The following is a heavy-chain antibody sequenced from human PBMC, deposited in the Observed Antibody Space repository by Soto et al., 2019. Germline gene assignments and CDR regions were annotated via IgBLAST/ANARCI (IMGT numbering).Heavy chain of an antibody. Sequence: PGGSLRLSCAASGLNFGSYPLNWVRQPPGKGLEWVATISYDGGDQYYAKSVKGRFTISRDNSKKILYLEMNSLRPEDTAMYYCARNAIFGVVISNWFDPWGQGTLVTVSS. CDR2: ISYDGGDQ. CDR3: ARNAIFGVVISNWFDP. CDR1: GLNFGSYP. J-gene: IGHJ5*02. D-gene: IGHD3-3*01. V-gene: IGHV3-30-3*01.